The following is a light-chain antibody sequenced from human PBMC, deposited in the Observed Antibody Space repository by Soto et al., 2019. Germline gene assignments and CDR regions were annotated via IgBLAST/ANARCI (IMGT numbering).Light chain of an antibody. Sequence: QSALTHPPAVSGSPGQSVAISCSGTSSDVGSYNRVSWYQQPTATAPKLMIYDVSTRPSGVPDRFSGSKSGNTASLTISGIQAEDEADYYFSSFTTSSTYVFGTWPKVTVL. CDR2: DVS. V-gene: IGLV2-18*02. CDR1: SSDVGSYNR. J-gene: IGLJ1*01. CDR3: SSFTTSSTYV.